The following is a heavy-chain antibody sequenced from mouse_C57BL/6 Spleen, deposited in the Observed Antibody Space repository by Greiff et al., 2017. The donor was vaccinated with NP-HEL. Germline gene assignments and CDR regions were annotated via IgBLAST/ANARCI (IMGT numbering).Heavy chain of an antibody. CDR1: GFNIKDYY. Sequence: EVQLQQSGAELVKPGASVKLSCTASGFNIKDYYMHWVKQRTEQGLEWIGRIDPEDGDTKYAPKFQGKATITADTTSNTAYLQLSSLTSEDTAVYYCARWDSNLLAMDYWGQGTSVTVSS. CDR3: ARWDSNLLAMDY. J-gene: IGHJ4*01. CDR2: IDPEDGDT. V-gene: IGHV14-2*01. D-gene: IGHD2-5*01.